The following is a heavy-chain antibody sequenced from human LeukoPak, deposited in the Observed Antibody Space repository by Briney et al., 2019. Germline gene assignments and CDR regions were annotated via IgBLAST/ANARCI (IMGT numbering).Heavy chain of an antibody. D-gene: IGHD5-24*01. CDR2: IYYSGST. V-gene: IGHV4-59*01. Sequence: AETLSLTCTVSGGSMSSAYWSWIRQPPGKGLEWIGYIYYSGSTNYNPSLKSRVTISVDTSKNQFSLKLSSVTAADTAVYYCARGEDGYNFDSYYYYMDVWGKGTTVTVSS. CDR3: ARGEDGYNFDSYYYYMDV. J-gene: IGHJ6*03. CDR1: GGSMSSAY.